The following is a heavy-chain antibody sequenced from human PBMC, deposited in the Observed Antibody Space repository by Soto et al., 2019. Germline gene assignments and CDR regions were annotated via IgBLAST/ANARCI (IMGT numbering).Heavy chain of an antibody. J-gene: IGHJ4*02. CDR3: ASSQKGYNWNYFDH. Sequence: QLQLQESGPGLVKPSETLSLTCAVSGGSISGSYYYWGWLRQSPGRGPEWIGSVFYTGFTSYNPSIESRGSVSVDTSKNQFSLKVSAVTAADTAVYYCASSQKGYNWNYFDHWGQGALVTVAS. CDR1: GGSISGSYYY. CDR2: VFYTGFT. V-gene: IGHV4-39*01. D-gene: IGHD1-20*01.